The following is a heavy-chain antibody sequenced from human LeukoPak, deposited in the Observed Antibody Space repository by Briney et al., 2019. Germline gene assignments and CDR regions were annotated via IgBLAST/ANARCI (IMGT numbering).Heavy chain of an antibody. Sequence: ASVKVSCKASGYTFTSYGISWVRQAPGQGLEWMGWISAYNGNTNYAQRLQGRVTMTTDTSTSTAYMELRSLRSDDTAVYYCARDQAFGAAAGTGDDYWGQGTLVTVSS. CDR2: ISAYNGNT. CDR1: GYTFTSYG. CDR3: ARDQAFGAAAGTGDDY. V-gene: IGHV1-18*01. D-gene: IGHD6-13*01. J-gene: IGHJ4*02.